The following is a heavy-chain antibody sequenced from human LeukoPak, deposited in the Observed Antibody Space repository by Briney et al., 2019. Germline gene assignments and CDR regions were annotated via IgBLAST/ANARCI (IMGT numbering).Heavy chain of an antibody. CDR1: GFTFSRYA. CDR2: ISGSGGST. CDR3: AKDTHMTTVTPNFDY. Sequence: TGGSLRLSCAASGFTFSRYAMSWVRQAPGKGLEWVSAISGSGGSTYYADSVKGRLTTSRDNSKSTLYLQMNSLRAEDTAVYYCAKDTHMTTVTPNFDYWGQGTLVTVSS. J-gene: IGHJ4*02. D-gene: IGHD4-17*01. V-gene: IGHV3-23*01.